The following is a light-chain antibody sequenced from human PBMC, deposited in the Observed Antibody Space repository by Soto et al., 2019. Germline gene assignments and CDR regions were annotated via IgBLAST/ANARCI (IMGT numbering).Light chain of an antibody. CDR2: DVS. CDR3: SSYTSSSTLL. J-gene: IGLJ1*01. V-gene: IGLV2-14*01. Sequence: QSVLTQPASVSGSPGQSITISCTGTSSDVGGYNYVSWYQQHPGKAPKLMIYDVSNRPSGVSNRFSGSNSGNTASLSFSGLQAEDEADYYCSSYTSSSTLLFGTGTKVTVL. CDR1: SSDVGGYNY.